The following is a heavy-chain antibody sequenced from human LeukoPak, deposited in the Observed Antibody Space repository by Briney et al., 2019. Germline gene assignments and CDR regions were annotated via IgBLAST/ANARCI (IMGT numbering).Heavy chain of an antibody. D-gene: IGHD3-22*01. CDR2: MYPNSGNT. CDR3: ARGGPSPPETYYYDSSGSFIDY. V-gene: IGHV1-8*01. CDR1: GYTFTSYD. J-gene: IGHJ4*02. Sequence: ASVKVSCKASGYTFTSYDINWVRQATGQGLEWMGWMYPNSGNTGYAQKFQGRVTMTRNTSISTAYMELSSLRSEDTAVYYCARGGPSPPETYYYDSSGSFIDYWGQGTLVTVSS.